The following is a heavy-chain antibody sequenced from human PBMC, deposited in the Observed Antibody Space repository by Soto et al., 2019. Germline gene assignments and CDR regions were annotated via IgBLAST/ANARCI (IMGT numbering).Heavy chain of an antibody. CDR3: ARNPGTGSNCASYYYGMDV. CDR2: IIPIFGTA. Sequence: QVQLVQSGAEVKKPGSSVKVSCKASGGTFSSYAISWVRQAPGQGLEWMGGIIPIFGTANYAQKFQGRVTITADESTSTAYMELSSLRSEDTAVYYCARNPGTGSNCASYYYGMDVWGQGTTVTVSS. V-gene: IGHV1-69*01. J-gene: IGHJ6*02. D-gene: IGHD4-4*01. CDR1: GGTFSSYA.